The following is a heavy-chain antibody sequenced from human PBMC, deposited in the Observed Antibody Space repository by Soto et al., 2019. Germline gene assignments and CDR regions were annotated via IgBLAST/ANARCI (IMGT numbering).Heavy chain of an antibody. D-gene: IGHD3-22*01. CDR1: GFSLSTSGMR. J-gene: IGHJ4*02. Sequence: GSGPTLVNPTQTLTLTCTFSGFSLSTSGMRVSWIRQPPGKALEWLARIDWDDDKYYSTSLKTRLTISKDTSKNRVVLTMTDMAPVDTGTYYCARMISFYDSSGLSLENWGQGTLLTVSS. CDR3: ARMISFYDSSGLSLEN. V-gene: IGHV2-70*11. CDR2: IDWDDDK.